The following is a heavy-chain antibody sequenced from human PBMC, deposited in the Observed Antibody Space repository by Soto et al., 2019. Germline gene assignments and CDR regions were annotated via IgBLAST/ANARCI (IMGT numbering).Heavy chain of an antibody. CDR2: IYYSGST. CDR3: ASRYGYYFDY. V-gene: IGHV4-39*01. Sequence: PSETLSLTCTVSGGSISSNYYYWGWIRQPPGKGLEWIGSIYYSGSTYYNPSLKSRVTISVDTSKNQFSLKLSSVTAADTAGYYCASRYGYYFDYWGQGTLVTVSS. D-gene: IGHD3-9*01. J-gene: IGHJ4*02. CDR1: GGSISSNYYY.